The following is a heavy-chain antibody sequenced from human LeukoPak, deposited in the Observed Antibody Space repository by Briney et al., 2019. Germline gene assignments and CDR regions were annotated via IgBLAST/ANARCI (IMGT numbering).Heavy chain of an antibody. V-gene: IGHV3-30*02. J-gene: IGHJ4*02. CDR2: IRYDGSNK. CDR1: GFTFSSYG. D-gene: IGHD2-2*01. CDR3: AKSLGYCSSTSCPTTNYFDY. Sequence: GGSLRLSCAASGFTFSSYGMHWVRQAPGKGLEWVAFIRYDGSNKYYADSVKGRITISRDNSKNTLYLQMNSLRAEDTAVYYCAKSLGYCSSTSCPTTNYFDYWGQGTLVTVSS.